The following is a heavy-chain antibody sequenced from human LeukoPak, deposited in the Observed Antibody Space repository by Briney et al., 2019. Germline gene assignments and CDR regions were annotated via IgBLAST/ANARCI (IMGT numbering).Heavy chain of an antibody. J-gene: IGHJ5*02. CDR1: GFIFSNNA. CDR3: VRIPNGANFPNWFDP. V-gene: IGHV3-21*01. D-gene: IGHD4/OR15-4a*01. Sequence: SGGSLRLSCAASGFIFSNNAMNWVRRTPGKGLEWVSSISGNGNDMNYRDSVKGRFTISRDNTRSSLYLQMDSLRVEDTAIYYCVRIPNGANFPNWFDPWGQGTLVTVSS. CDR2: ISGNGNDM.